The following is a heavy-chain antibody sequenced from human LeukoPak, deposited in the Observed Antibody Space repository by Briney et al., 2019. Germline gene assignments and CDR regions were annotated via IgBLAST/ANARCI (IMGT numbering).Heavy chain of an antibody. J-gene: IGHJ3*02. CDR3: AGDIVRDLTDAFDI. D-gene: IGHD3-10*01. CDR1: GFTVSSNY. CDR2: IYSGGST. V-gene: IGHV3-53*01. Sequence: GGSLRLSCAASGFTVSSNYMSWVRQAPGKGLEWVSIIYSGGSTFYADSVKGRFTISRDNSRNTLYLQMNSLRAEDTAVYYCAGDIVRDLTDAFDIWGQGTMVTVSS.